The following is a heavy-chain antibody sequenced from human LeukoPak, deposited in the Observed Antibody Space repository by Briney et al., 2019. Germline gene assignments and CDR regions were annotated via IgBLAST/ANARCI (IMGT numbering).Heavy chain of an antibody. J-gene: IGHJ4*02. CDR2: ISVRSNYR. CDR3: VRLRRNSDRSGYYYYYDY. D-gene: IGHD3-22*01. Sequence: GGSLRLSCSASGYTFSDFIVNWVRQAPGKGLEWVSSISVRSNYRYYADSVRGRFTISIDDARDSLFLQMNSLRAEDTAVYFCVRLRRNSDRSGYYYYYDYWGQGTLVTVSS. CDR1: GYTFSDFI. V-gene: IGHV3-21*01.